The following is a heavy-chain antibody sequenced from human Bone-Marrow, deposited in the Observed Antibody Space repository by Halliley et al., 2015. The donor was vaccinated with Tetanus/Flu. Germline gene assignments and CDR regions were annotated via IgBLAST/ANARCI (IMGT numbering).Heavy chain of an antibody. CDR2: VKSKTDGGTT. CDR1: GFSFKDVW. J-gene: IGHJ3*02. V-gene: IGHV3-15*01. D-gene: IGHD1-26*01. Sequence: SLRLSCAASGFSFKDVWMNWVRQCPGKGLEWVGRVKSKTDGGTTDYSGPVKNRFTISRDDSKNMLYLHLNSLKSDDSGVYYCCTADRSRYAYDMWGQGTLVSVSS. CDR3: CTADRSRYAYDM.